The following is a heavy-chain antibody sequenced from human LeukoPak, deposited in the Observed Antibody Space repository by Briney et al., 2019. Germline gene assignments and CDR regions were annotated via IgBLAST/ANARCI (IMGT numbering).Heavy chain of an antibody. CDR2: ISSGSSYI. CDR3: AREFFDREGGTTVLDY. V-gene: IGHV3-21*01. D-gene: IGHD1-26*01. CDR1: GFTFTTYA. Sequence: GGSLRLSCAASGFTFTTYAMSWVRQAPGKGLEWVSSISSGSSYISYADSVKGRFTISRDNAKNSLYLQMNSLRAEDTAVYYCAREFFDREGGTTVLDYWGQGTLVTVSS. J-gene: IGHJ4*02.